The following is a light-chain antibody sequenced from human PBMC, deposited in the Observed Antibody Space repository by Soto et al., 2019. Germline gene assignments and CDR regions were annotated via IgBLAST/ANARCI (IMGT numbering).Light chain of an antibody. Sequence: EIVLTQSPGSLSLSPGERATLSCRASQSVDSSFFAWYQQKPGQAPRLLIYGASNRATGIPDRFSGSGSGTDFTLTINRLEPEDFAVYYCQQYVSSVTFGQGTKVDIK. CDR1: QSVDSSF. CDR2: GAS. CDR3: QQYVSSVT. J-gene: IGKJ1*01. V-gene: IGKV3-20*01.